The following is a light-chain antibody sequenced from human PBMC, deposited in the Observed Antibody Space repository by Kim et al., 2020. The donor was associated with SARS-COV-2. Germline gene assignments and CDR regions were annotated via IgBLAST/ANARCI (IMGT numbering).Light chain of an antibody. V-gene: IGLV3-21*04. J-gene: IGLJ3*02. CDR3: QVWDSSSDPL. Sequence: SYELTQPPSVSVAPGKTARITCGGNNIGSKSVHWYQQKPGQAPVLVIYYDSDRPSGIPERFSGSNSGNTATMTISRVEAGDEADYYCQVWDSSSDPLFGGGTQLIVL. CDR1: NIGSKS. CDR2: YDS.